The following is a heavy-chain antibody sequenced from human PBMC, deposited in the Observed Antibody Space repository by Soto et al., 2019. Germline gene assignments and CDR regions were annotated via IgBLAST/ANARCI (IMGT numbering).Heavy chain of an antibody. CDR1: GFTFSDYY. Sequence: GGSMRLSCAASGFTFSDYYMSWIRQAPGKGLEWVSYISSSGSTIYYAASVKGRFTISRDNAKDSLYLQMNSLRAEDTAVYYCTSGRGHYYYDSSGYYYWGQGTLVTVSS. J-gene: IGHJ4*02. CDR3: TSGRGHYYYDSSGYYY. D-gene: IGHD3-22*01. CDR2: ISSSGSTI. V-gene: IGHV3-11*01.